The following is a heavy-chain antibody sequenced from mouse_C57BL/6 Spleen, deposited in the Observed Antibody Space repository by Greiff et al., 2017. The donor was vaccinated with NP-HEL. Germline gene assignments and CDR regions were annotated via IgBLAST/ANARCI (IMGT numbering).Heavy chain of an antibody. D-gene: IGHD4-1*01. J-gene: IGHJ2*01. V-gene: IGHV3-6*01. CDR1: GYSITSGYY. CDR2: ISYDGSN. CDR3: ARDLGLGQMHFDY. Sequence: ESGPGLVKPSQSLSLTCSVTGYSITSGYYWNWIRQFPGNKLEWMGYISYDGSNNYNPSLKNRISITRDTSKNQFFLKLNSVTTEDTATYYCARDLGLGQMHFDYWGQGTTLTVSS.